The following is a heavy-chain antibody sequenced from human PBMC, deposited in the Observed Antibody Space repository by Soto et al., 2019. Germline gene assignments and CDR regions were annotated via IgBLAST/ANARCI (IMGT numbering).Heavy chain of an antibody. D-gene: IGHD6-19*01. CDR3: ARGLLAVAGTDYYYYMDV. CDR1: SGSISSSNW. Sequence: QVQLQESGPGLVKPSGTLSLTCAVSSGSISSSNWWSWVRQPPGKGLESIGEIYHSGSTNYNPSLKSRVTISVDKSKNQFSLKLSSVTAADTAVYYCARGLLAVAGTDYYYYMDVWGKGTTVTVSS. V-gene: IGHV4-4*02. J-gene: IGHJ6*03. CDR2: IYHSGST.